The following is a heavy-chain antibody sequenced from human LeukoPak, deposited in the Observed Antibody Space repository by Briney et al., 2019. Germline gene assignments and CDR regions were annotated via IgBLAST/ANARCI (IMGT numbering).Heavy chain of an antibody. CDR2: TESDGTT. D-gene: IGHD1-14*01. CDR1: GLSVRSNY. CDR3: AKNARRPVGWFDP. J-gene: IGHJ5*02. Sequence: GGSLALSCAGSGLSVRSNYMAWVRKPPGKGLEWVSITESDGTTYYGDSVRGRFAISRDRFKNTLDLQMNFLRVDDTAVYYCAKNARRPVGWFDPWGQGTLVTVSS. V-gene: IGHV3-53*01.